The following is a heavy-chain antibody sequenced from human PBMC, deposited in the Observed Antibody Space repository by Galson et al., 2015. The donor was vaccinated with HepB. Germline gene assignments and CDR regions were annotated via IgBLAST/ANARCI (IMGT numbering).Heavy chain of an antibody. V-gene: IGHV3-30*04. Sequence: SLRLSCAASGFTFSSYAMHWVRQAPGKGLEWVAVISYDGSNKYYADSVKGRFTISRDNSKNTLYLQMNSLRAEDTAVYYCARDVVYGGFGPIQHRGQGTLVTVSS. CDR2: ISYDGSNK. CDR3: ARDVVYGGFGPIQH. D-gene: IGHD2-2*01. J-gene: IGHJ1*01. CDR1: GFTFSSYA.